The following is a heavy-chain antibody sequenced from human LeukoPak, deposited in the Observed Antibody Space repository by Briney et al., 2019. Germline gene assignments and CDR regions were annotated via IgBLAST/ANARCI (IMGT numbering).Heavy chain of an antibody. CDR1: GFTFSSYA. D-gene: IGHD1-1*01. CDR2: ISYDGSNK. J-gene: IGHJ4*02. Sequence: GGSLRLSCAASGFTFSSYAMHWVRQAPGKGLEWVAVISYDGSNKYYADSVKGRFTISRDNSKNTLYLQMNSLRVEDTAIYYCGRDWKLDYWGQGTRVTVSS. V-gene: IGHV3-30-3*01. CDR3: GRDWKLDY.